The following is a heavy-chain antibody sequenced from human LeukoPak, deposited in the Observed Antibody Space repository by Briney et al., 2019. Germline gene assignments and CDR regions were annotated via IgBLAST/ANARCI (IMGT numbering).Heavy chain of an antibody. CDR3: ARNAFDI. D-gene: IGHD1-1*01. CDR1: GFTFSSYA. J-gene: IGHJ3*02. CDR2: INQDGSAK. Sequence: GGSLRLSCAASGFTFSSYAMHWVRQAPGRGLEWVANINQDGSAKFYGDSVKGRFTISRDNAKKSLYLQMNSLSAEDTAVYYCARNAFDIWGQGTMVTVSS. V-gene: IGHV3-7*01.